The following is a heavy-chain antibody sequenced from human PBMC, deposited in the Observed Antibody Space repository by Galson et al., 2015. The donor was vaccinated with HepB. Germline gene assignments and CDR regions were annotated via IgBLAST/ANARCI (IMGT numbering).Heavy chain of an antibody. CDR2: IESDGSVA. CDR1: GFTLSNYW. Sequence: SLRLSCAASGFTLSNYWMHWVRQVPGKGLVWVSRIESDGSVADYADSVKGRFTISRDNAKDTVYLQMNSLRVEDTAVYYCARGGPRYCSGGTCPGALEIWGQGTMVAVSS. J-gene: IGHJ3*02. D-gene: IGHD2-15*01. V-gene: IGHV3-74*01. CDR3: ARGGPRYCSGGTCPGALEI.